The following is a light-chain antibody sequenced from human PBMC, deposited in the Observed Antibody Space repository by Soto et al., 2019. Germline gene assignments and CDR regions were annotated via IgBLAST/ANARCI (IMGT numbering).Light chain of an antibody. CDR2: EVS. J-gene: IGLJ2*01. V-gene: IGLV2-14*01. CDR1: SSDVGGYNF. Sequence: QSALTQPASVSGSPGQSITISCTGISSDVGGYNFFSWYQQHPGKAPKLMIYEVSNRPSGVSNRFSGSKSGNTASLTISGLQAEDEADYYCSSYATSSTPVLFGGGTKVTVL. CDR3: SSYATSSTPVL.